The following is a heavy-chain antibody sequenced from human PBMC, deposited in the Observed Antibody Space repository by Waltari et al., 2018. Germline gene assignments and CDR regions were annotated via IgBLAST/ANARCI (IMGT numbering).Heavy chain of an antibody. CDR2: IYYSGST. D-gene: IGHD3-10*01. V-gene: IGHV4-39*07. J-gene: IGHJ4*02. CDR3: ARVRGGITSSVFDY. Sequence: QLQLQESGPGLVKPSETLSLTCTVSGGSISSSSSYWGWIRQPPGKGLEWIGSIYYSGSTYYNPSLKSRVTISVDTSKNQFSLKLSSVTAADTVVYYCARVRGGITSSVFDYWGQGTLVTVSS. CDR1: GGSISSSSSY.